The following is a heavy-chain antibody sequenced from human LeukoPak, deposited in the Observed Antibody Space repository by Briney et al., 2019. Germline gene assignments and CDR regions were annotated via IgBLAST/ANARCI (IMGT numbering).Heavy chain of an antibody. CDR2: IRYDGSNK. V-gene: IGHV3-30*02. CDR3: AKDLRVVVPAAPADY. J-gene: IGHJ4*02. Sequence: GGSLRLSCAASGFTFSSYGMHWVRQAPGKGLEWVAFIRYDGSNKYYADSVKGRFTISRDNSKNTLYLQMNSLRAEDTAVYYCAKDLRVVVPAAPADYWGQGTLVTVSS. D-gene: IGHD2-2*01. CDR1: GFTFSSYG.